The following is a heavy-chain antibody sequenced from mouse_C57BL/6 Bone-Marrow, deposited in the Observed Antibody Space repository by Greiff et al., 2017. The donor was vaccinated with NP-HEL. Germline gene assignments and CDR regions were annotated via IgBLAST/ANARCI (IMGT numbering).Heavy chain of an antibody. D-gene: IGHD1-1*01. J-gene: IGHJ2*01. CDR1: EYEFPSHD. CDR3: ARHPPTVVASGDY. V-gene: IGHV5-2*01. CDR2: INSDGGST. Sequence: EVNVVESGGGLLQPGESLKLSCESNEYEFPSHDMSWVRKTPEKRLELVAAINSDGGSTYYPDTMERRFIISRDNTKKTLYLQMSSLRSEDTALYYCARHPPTVVASGDYWGQGTTLTVSS.